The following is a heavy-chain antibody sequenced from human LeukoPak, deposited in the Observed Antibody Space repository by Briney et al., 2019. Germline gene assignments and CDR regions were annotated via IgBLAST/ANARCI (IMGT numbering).Heavy chain of an antibody. Sequence: GESLQISCEGSGYSFTSYWIGWGRRMPGKGVEGMGIIYPGDSDTRYSPSFQGQVTISADKSISTAYLQWSSLKASDTAMYYCAIWASGKLNWFDPWGQGTLVTVSS. J-gene: IGHJ5*02. CDR3: AIWASGKLNWFDP. D-gene: IGHD1-26*01. V-gene: IGHV5-51*01. CDR2: IYPGDSDT. CDR1: GYSFTSYW.